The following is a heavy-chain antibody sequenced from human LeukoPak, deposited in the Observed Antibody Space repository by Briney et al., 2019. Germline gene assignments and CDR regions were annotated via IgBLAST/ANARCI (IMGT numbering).Heavy chain of an antibody. D-gene: IGHD2-2*01. CDR2: ISGSGGST. CDR1: GFTFSSYA. CDR3: AKDPRGVVPAAIAAPP. Sequence: PGGSLRLSCSASGFTFSSYAMSWVRQAPGKGLEWVSAISGSGGSTYYADSVKGRFTISRDNSKNTLYLQMNSLRAEDTAVYYCAKDPRGVVPAAIAAPPWGQGTLVTVSS. V-gene: IGHV3-23*01. J-gene: IGHJ5*02.